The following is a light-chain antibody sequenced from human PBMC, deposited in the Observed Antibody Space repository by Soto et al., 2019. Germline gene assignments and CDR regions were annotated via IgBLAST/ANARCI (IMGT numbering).Light chain of an antibody. Sequence: QSALTQPRSVSGAPGQSVTISCTGTSSDVGGYNYVSWYQQHPGKAPKLMFYDVSKRPSGVPDRFSGYKSGNTASLTISGRQDEDEDDDYCCSYAGSYPYNYVFGTGTKVTVL. V-gene: IGLV2-11*01. J-gene: IGLJ1*01. CDR2: DVS. CDR1: SSDVGGYNY. CDR3: CSYAGSYPYNYV.